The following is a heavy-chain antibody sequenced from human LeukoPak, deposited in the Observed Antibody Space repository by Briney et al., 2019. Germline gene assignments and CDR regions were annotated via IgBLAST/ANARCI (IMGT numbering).Heavy chain of an antibody. Sequence: SVKVSCKASGGTFSSYAISWVRQAPGQGLEWMGGIIPIFGTANYAQKFRGRVTITTDESTSTAYMELSSLRSEDTAVYYCARDIQQWLDHNWFDPRGQGTLVTVSS. J-gene: IGHJ5*02. CDR3: ARDIQQWLDHNWFDP. CDR1: GGTFSSYA. D-gene: IGHD6-19*01. V-gene: IGHV1-69*05. CDR2: IIPIFGTA.